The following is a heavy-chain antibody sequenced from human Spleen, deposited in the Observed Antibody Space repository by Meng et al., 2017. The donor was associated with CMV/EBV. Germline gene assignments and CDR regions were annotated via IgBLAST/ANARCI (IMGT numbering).Heavy chain of an antibody. V-gene: IGHV1-18*04. CDR1: GYSFNTYG. J-gene: IGHJ4*02. CDR3: ARQLIPATPLDF. D-gene: IGHD2-15*01. Sequence: FKSSGYSFNTYGISWVRQAPGQGLEWLAWIGAYKGNTNYAQKFQDRVTLTIATSTSTAYMELRSLRLDDTAVYYCARQLIPATPLDFWGQGTLVTVSS. CDR2: IGAYKGNT.